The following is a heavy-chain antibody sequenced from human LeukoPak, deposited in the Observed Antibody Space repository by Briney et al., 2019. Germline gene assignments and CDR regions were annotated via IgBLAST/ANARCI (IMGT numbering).Heavy chain of an antibody. CDR1: GGSFSGYY. D-gene: IGHD3-16*02. J-gene: IGHJ6*02. CDR3: AKDATFGGVIVKNYYYYGMDV. V-gene: IGHV3-23*01. CDR2: ISGSGGST. Sequence: ETLSLTCAVYGGSFSGYYWSWVRQAPGKGLEWVSAISGSGGSTYYADSVKGRFTISRDNSKNTLYLQMNSLRAEDTAVYYCAKDATFGGVIVKNYYYYGMDVWGQGTTVTVSS.